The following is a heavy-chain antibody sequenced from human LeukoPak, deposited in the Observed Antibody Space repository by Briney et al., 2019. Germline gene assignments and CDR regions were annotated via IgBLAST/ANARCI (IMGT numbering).Heavy chain of an antibody. CDR2: ISGSGDDT. V-gene: IGHV3-23*01. CDR3: AKQFVDI. J-gene: IGHJ5*02. D-gene: IGHD5-24*01. CDR1: GFTFDDYA. Sequence: GGSLRLSCAASGFTFDDYAMHWVRQAPGKGLEWVSSISGSGDDTSYADSVKGRFTISRDNSRNTLYLQMNSLRAEDTAVYYCAKQFVDIWGQGTLVTVSS.